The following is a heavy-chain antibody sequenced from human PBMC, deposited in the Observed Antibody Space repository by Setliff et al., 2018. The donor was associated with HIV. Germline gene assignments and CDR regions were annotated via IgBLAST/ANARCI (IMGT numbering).Heavy chain of an antibody. CDR1: GGSFSAYY. V-gene: IGHV4-34*01. D-gene: IGHD6-19*01. CDR3: ARGARAVACISYYFYGMDV. Sequence: SETLSLTCAVYGGSFSAYYWSWLRQSQKMGLEWIAEISHTGSTKYNPSLGSRVTISLATSKKQFSLKLSSVTAADTAVYYCARGARAVACISYYFYGMDVWGQGTTVTVSS. J-gene: IGHJ6*02. CDR2: ISHTGST.